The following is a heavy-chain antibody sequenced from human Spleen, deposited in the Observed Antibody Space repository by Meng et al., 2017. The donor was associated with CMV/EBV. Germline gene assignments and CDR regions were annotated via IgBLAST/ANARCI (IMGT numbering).Heavy chain of an antibody. Sequence: ASVKVSCKASGYTFTAHYFHWVRQAPGQGLEWMGWINPNSGGTNYAQKFQGRVTMTRDTSISTAYMELSRLRSDDTAVYYCARLYPDTVTTYWFDPWGQGTLVTVSS. J-gene: IGHJ5*02. CDR2: INPNSGGT. CDR1: GYTFTAHY. CDR3: ARLYPDTVTTYWFDP. V-gene: IGHV1-2*02. D-gene: IGHD4-11*01.